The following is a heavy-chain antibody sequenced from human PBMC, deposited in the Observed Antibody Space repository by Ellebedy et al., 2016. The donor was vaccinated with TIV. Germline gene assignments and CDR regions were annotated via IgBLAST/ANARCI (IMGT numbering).Heavy chain of an antibody. CDR3: ARLGVIAAAGAGDY. CDR2: ISGSGGST. CDR1: GFTFSSYA. V-gene: IGHV3-23*01. Sequence: GESLKISCAASGFTFSSYAMSWVRQAPGKGLEWVSAISGSGGSTYNADSVKGRFTISRDNSKNTLYLQMNSLRAEDTAVYYCARLGVIAAAGAGDYWGQGTLVIVSS. D-gene: IGHD6-13*01. J-gene: IGHJ4*02.